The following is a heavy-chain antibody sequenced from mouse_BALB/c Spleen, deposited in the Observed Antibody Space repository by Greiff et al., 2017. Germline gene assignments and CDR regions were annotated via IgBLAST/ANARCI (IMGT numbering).Heavy chain of an antibody. CDR2: ISSGSSTI. CDR1: GFTFSSFG. J-gene: IGHJ4*01. Sequence: DVMLVESGGGLVQPGGSRKLSCAASGFTFSSFGMHWVRQAPEKGLEWVAYISSGSSTIYYADTVKGRFTISRDNPKNTLFLQMTSLRSEDTAMYYCARNYGYEGYYAMDYWGQGTSVTVSS. D-gene: IGHD1-2*01. CDR3: ARNYGYEGYYAMDY. V-gene: IGHV5-17*02.